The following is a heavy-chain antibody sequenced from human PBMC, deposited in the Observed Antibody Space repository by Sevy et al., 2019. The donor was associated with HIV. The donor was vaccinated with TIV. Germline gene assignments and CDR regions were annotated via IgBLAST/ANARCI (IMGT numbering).Heavy chain of an antibody. CDR3: VREPGYYGMDV. CDR1: GFTVSSNY. CDR2: IYSGGST. J-gene: IGHJ6*02. V-gene: IGHV3-66*01. Sequence: GGSLRLSCAASGFTVSSNYMSWVRQAPGKGLEWVSVIYSGGSTYYADSVKGRFTISRDNSKNTLYLQMNSLRAEDTAVYYCVREPGYYGMDVWGQGTTVTVSS.